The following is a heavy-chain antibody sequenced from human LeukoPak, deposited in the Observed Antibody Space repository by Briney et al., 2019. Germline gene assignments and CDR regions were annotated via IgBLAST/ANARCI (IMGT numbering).Heavy chain of an antibody. CDR2: ISRNSGSI. J-gene: IGHJ4*02. CDR1: GFTFDDYA. D-gene: IGHD6-6*01. Sequence: PGRSLRLSCAASGFTFDDYAMHWVRQAPGKGLEWVSGISRNSGSIGYADSVKGRFTISRDNAKNSLYLQMNSLRAEDMALYYCAKVSSSSALGYFDYWGQGTLVTVSS. V-gene: IGHV3-9*03. CDR3: AKVSSSSALGYFDY.